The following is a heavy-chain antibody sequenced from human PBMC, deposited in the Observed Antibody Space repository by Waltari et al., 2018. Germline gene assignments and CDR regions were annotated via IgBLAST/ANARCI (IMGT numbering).Heavy chain of an antibody. D-gene: IGHD2-21*01. CDR3: AKVSAWGGEYYYYMDV. Sequence: EVQLVESGGGLVQPGGSLRLSCAGSEFTFSKHAMSWVRQAPGKGLEWVSAIRGTGTGTFYADSVKGRFTISRDNSKNTLYLQMNSLTTEDTAIYYCAKVSAWGGEYYYYMDVWGKGTSVTVSS. V-gene: IGHV3-23*04. CDR1: EFTFSKHA. CDR2: IRGTGTGT. J-gene: IGHJ6*03.